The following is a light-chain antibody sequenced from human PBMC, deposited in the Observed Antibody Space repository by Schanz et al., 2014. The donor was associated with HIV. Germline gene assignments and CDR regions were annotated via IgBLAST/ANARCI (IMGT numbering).Light chain of an antibody. CDR3: AAWDDSLNALV. V-gene: IGLV1-44*01. Sequence: QSVLTQPPSTSGTPGQRVTISCSGSSSNIKRNTGNWLQQLPGTAPKLLIYNNNQRPSGVPDRFSGSKSGTSASLAISGLQSEDEADYYCAAWDDSLNALVFGGGTKLTVL. CDR1: SSNIKRNT. J-gene: IGLJ3*02. CDR2: NNN.